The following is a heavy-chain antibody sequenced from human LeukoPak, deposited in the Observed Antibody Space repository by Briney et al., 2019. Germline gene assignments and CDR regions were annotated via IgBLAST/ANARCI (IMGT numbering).Heavy chain of an antibody. V-gene: IGHV3-23*01. CDR3: AKYSSAWYNDPFDI. Sequence: GGSLRLSCVASGFTFTTYAMTWVRQAPGKGLEWVSTIGSSGGRTFYADSVKGRFTISRDNSKNTLFLQMNSLRAEDTAVYYCAKYSSAWYNDPFDIWGQGTMVTVSS. J-gene: IGHJ3*02. CDR1: GFTFTTYA. D-gene: IGHD6-19*01. CDR2: IGSSGGRT.